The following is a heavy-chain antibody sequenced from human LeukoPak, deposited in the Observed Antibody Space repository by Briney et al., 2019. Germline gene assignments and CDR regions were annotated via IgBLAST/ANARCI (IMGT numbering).Heavy chain of an antibody. V-gene: IGHV4-59*01. J-gene: IGHJ5*02. Sequence: PSETLSLTCTVSGGSISGYYWSWIRQPPGKGLEWIGYIYYSGSTNYNPSLKSRVTISVDTSKNQFSLKLSSVTAADTAVYYCARGTYCSGGSCYEEYNWFDPWGQGTLVTVSS. D-gene: IGHD2-15*01. CDR1: GGSISGYY. CDR2: IYYSGST. CDR3: ARGTYCSGGSCYEEYNWFDP.